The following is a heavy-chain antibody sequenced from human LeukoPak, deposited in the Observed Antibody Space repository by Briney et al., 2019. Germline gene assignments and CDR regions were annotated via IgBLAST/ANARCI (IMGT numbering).Heavy chain of an antibody. J-gene: IGHJ4*02. CDR3: AREITFYYDSSGYFNY. Sequence: SETLSLTCSVSGGSISSSSYYWSWIRQPPGKGLEWIGSIYYSGSTYYNPSLKSRASISVDTSKNEFSLKLNSVTAADTAVYYCAREITFYYDSSGYFNYWGQGTLVTVSS. D-gene: IGHD3-22*01. CDR2: IYYSGST. V-gene: IGHV4-39*07. CDR1: GGSISSSSYY.